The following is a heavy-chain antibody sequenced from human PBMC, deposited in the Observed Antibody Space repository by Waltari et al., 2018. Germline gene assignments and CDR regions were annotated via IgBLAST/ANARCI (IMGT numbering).Heavy chain of an antibody. D-gene: IGHD4-17*01. V-gene: IGHV7-4-1*02. CDR2: INTNTANP. CDR1: GYTFTSYA. J-gene: IGHJ6*02. Sequence: QVQLVQSGSELKKPGASVKVSCKASGYTFTSYAMNWVRQAPGQGLEWMGWINTNTANPPYAQGFTGRFVFSLDTSVSTAYLQISSLKAEDTAVYYCARDMPDYASEGDGMDVWGQGTTVTVSS. CDR3: ARDMPDYASEGDGMDV.